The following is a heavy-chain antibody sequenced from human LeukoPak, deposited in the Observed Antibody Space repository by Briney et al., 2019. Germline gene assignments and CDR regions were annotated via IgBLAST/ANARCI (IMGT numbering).Heavy chain of an antibody. CDR1: GGSISSYY. CDR2: IYYSGST. CDR3: ARATLIAGRFAY. Sequence: SETLALICTVSGGSISSYYWIWIRQPPGKGLEWMGYIYYSGSTNYNPSLKSRVTISVDPSKNQFSLKLSSVPAADTAVYYCARATLIAGRFAYWGPGTLVTVSS. V-gene: IGHV4-59*01. J-gene: IGHJ4*02. D-gene: IGHD6-6*01.